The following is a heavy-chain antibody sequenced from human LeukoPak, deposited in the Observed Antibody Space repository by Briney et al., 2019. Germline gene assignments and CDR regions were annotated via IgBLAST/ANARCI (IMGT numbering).Heavy chain of an antibody. Sequence: SETLSLTCTVSGDSISSSSYCWDWIRQPPRQGLEWIGNIYNSANTHYNPSLKTRITMSVDTSKNQFSLKLNSVTAADTGIYYCARHSRSGYIGYENAFDIWGQGTMVTVSS. J-gene: IGHJ3*02. D-gene: IGHD5-12*01. CDR3: ARHSRSGYIGYENAFDI. V-gene: IGHV4-39*01. CDR1: GDSISSSSYC. CDR2: IYNSANT.